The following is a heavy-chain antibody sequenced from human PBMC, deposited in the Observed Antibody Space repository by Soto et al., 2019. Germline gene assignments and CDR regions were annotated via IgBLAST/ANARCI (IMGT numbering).Heavy chain of an antibody. CDR1: GGSISSGGYY. J-gene: IGHJ5*02. CDR2: IYYSGST. Sequence: QVQLQESGPGLVKPSQTLSLTCTVSGGSISSGGYYWSWIRQHPGKGLEWIGYIYYSGSTYYNPSLKSRVTISVDTSKNQCSLKLSSVTAADTAVYYCARVGYCSSTSCYTVWFDPWGQGTLVTVSS. D-gene: IGHD2-2*02. CDR3: ARVGYCSSTSCYTVWFDP. V-gene: IGHV4-31*03.